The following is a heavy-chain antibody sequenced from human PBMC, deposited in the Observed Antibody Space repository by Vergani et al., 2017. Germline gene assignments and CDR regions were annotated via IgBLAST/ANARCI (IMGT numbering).Heavy chain of an antibody. Sequence: EVQLVESGGGLVQPGGSLRLSCAASGFTFSSYSMNWVRQAPGKGLEWVSYISSSSSTIYYADSVKGRFTISRDNAKNSLYLQMNSLRAEDTAVYYCAGDPEPYYDSSSYTWRAFDIWGQGTMVTVSS. CDR2: ISSSSSTI. J-gene: IGHJ3*02. CDR1: GFTFSSYS. D-gene: IGHD3-22*01. CDR3: AGDPEPYYDSSSYTWRAFDI. V-gene: IGHV3-48*01.